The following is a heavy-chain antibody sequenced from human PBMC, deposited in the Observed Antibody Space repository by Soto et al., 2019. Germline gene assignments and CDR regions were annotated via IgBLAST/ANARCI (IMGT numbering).Heavy chain of an antibody. J-gene: IGHJ5*02. CDR1: GYKFTSSW. CDR2: TFPSDSDT. D-gene: IGHD3-22*01. CDR3: ARKDKSGYFNWFDP. Sequence: GESLKISCRTSGYKFTSSWIAWVRQMPGKGLEWMGITFPSDSDTRYSPSFQGQVTISADRSTSTVFLQWASLKASDTAVYFCARKDKSGYFNWFDPWGQGTQVTVSS. V-gene: IGHV5-51*01.